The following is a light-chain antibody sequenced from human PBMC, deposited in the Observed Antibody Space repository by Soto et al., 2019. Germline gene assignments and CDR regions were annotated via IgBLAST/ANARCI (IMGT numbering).Light chain of an antibody. Sequence: SYELTQPPSVSVSPGQTASITCSGQKLSNKYACWYQQRSGQSPILVIYQDIKRPSGIPERFSGSNSGNTATLTITGTQAVDEADYYCQAWDGSTVVFVGGTKVTVL. V-gene: IGLV3-1*01. CDR2: QDI. CDR1: KLSNKY. CDR3: QAWDGSTVV. J-gene: IGLJ3*02.